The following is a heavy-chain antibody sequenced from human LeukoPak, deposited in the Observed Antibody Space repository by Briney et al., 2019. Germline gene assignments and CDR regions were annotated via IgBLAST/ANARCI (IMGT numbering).Heavy chain of an antibody. J-gene: IGHJ4*02. V-gene: IGHV3-30*18. Sequence: GGSLRLSCAASGFTFSSYGMHWVRQAPGKGLEWVAVISYDGSNKYYADSVKGRFTISRDNSKNTLYLQMNSLRAEDTAVYYCAKGPRVEYSSSTMSDYWGQGTLVTVSS. CDR3: AKGPRVEYSSSTMSDY. CDR1: GFTFSSYG. CDR2: ISYDGSNK. D-gene: IGHD6-6*01.